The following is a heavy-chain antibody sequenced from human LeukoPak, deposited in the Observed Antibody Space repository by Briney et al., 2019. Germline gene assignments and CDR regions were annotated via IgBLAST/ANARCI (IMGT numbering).Heavy chain of an antibody. Sequence: GASVKVSCKASGYTFTSYDISWVRQAPGQGLEWMGRIIPILGIANYAQKFQGRVTITADKSTSTAYMELSSLRSEDTAVYYCARDSIAVAGNDPFDYWGQGTLVTVSS. D-gene: IGHD6-19*01. CDR3: ARDSIAVAGNDPFDY. J-gene: IGHJ4*02. CDR2: IIPILGIA. CDR1: GYTFTSYD. V-gene: IGHV1-69*04.